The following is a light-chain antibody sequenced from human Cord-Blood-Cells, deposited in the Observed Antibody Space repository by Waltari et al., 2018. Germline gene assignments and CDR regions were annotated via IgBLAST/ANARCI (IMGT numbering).Light chain of an antibody. V-gene: IGKV1-5*01. Sequence: DIQMTQSPSTLSASVGDRVTITCRASQSISSWLAWYQQKPGKAPKLLIYDASSLESGVPSKFSGSGSGTEFTRTISSLQPDDFATYYCKQYNSYSPWTFGQGTKVEIK. CDR2: DAS. CDR1: QSISSW. CDR3: KQYNSYSPWT. J-gene: IGKJ1*01.